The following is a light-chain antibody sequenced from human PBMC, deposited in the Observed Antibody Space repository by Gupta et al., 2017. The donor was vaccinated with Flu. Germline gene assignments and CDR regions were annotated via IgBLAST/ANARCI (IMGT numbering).Light chain of an antibody. CDR1: ESLIYCDGNTY. CDR2: RVS. CDR3: MQTTNWPRT. J-gene: IGKJ1*01. V-gene: IGKV2-30*01. Sequence: DVMMTQPPLSLPVSLGQPASTTCRYSESLIYCDGNTYLSWFQQRPGQSPRRLLFRVSYRDSGVPDRFSGSGSGTDFTLHISGVEADDVGIYYCMQTTNWPRTFGQGTKVEIK.